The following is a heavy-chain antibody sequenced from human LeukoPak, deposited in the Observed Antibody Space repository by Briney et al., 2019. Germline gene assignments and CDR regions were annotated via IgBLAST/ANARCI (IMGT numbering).Heavy chain of an antibody. D-gene: IGHD5-12*01. CDR3: AREGYERGY. Sequence: PGGSLRLSCAASGITFSCFWMSWVRQAPGKGLQWVANINQDGSEKHYVDSVKGRFTISRDNAKNSLYLQMNSLRAEDTAVYYCAREGYERGYWGQGTLVTVSS. V-gene: IGHV3-7*01. CDR2: INQDGSEK. J-gene: IGHJ4*02. CDR1: GITFSCFW.